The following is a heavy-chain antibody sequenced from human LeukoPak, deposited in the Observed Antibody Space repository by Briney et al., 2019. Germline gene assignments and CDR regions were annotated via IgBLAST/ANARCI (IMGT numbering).Heavy chain of an antibody. CDR3: ARRDYNYYGMDV. CDR2: IYYSGSN. CDR1: GGSNSSYY. Sequence: PSETLSLTCTVSGGSNSSYYWSWIRQPPGKELEWIASIYYSGSNNYNPSLQSRVTTSVDTSKNQFSLKLSSVTAADTAVYYCARRDYNYYGMDVWGRGTTVTVSS. J-gene: IGHJ6*02. V-gene: IGHV4-59*08.